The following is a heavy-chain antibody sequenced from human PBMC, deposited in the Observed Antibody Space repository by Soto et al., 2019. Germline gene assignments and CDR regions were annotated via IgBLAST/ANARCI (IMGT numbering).Heavy chain of an antibody. CDR3: AKESGPVFGSSPLDV. CDR2: FSGSGGST. J-gene: IGHJ6*04. V-gene: IGHV3-23*01. Sequence: EVQLLESGGGLVQPGGSLRLSCAASRLTFSTYAVSWVRQAPGQGLEWVSGFSGSGGSTHYADSVKGRFTISRDNSKNTVYLQMNSLRAQDTAVYYCAKESGPVFGSSPLDVWGKGTMVTVSS. CDR1: RLTFSTYA. D-gene: IGHD6-13*01.